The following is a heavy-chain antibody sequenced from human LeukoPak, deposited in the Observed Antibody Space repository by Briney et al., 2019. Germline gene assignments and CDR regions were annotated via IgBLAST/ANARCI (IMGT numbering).Heavy chain of an antibody. D-gene: IGHD4-17*01. CDR3: ARHDHSDYGDPNWFDP. V-gene: IGHV4-34*01. Sequence: KPSETLSLTCAVYGGSFSGYYWSWIRQPPGKGLEWIGEINHSGSTKSNLSLKSRVTISVDTSKNQFSLRLSSVTAADTAVYYCARHDHSDYGDPNWFDPWGPGTLFTV. CDR1: GGSFSGYY. J-gene: IGHJ5*02. CDR2: INHSGST.